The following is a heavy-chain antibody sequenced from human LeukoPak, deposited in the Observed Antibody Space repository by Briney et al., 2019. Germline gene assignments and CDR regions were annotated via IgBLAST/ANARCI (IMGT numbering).Heavy chain of an antibody. CDR2: IYHSGST. D-gene: IGHD3-3*01. CDR3: ARVRLRVDAFDI. Sequence: SETLSLTCTVSGGSISSGGYYWSWIRQPPGKGLEWIGYIYHSGSTYYNPSLKSRVTISVDTSKNQFSLKLSSVTAADTAVYYCARVRLRVDAFDIWGQGTMVTVSS. CDR1: GGSISSGGYY. J-gene: IGHJ3*02. V-gene: IGHV4-30-2*01.